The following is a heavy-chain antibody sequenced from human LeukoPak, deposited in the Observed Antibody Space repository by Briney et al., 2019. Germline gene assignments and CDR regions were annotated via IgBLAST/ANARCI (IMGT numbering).Heavy chain of an antibody. Sequence: GGSLRLSCAASGFTFSSYGMHWVRQAPGKGLEWVAVIWYDGSNKYYADSVKGRFTISRDNSKNTLYLQMNSLRAEDTAVYYCARDLGITMVRGDKIYGMDVWGQGTTVNVSS. V-gene: IGHV3-33*01. CDR1: GFTFSSYG. D-gene: IGHD3-10*01. J-gene: IGHJ6*02. CDR2: IWYDGSNK. CDR3: ARDLGITMVRGDKIYGMDV.